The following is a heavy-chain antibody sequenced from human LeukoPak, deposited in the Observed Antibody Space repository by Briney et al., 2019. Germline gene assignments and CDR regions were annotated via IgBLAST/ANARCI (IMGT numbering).Heavy chain of an antibody. Sequence: ASETLSLTCTVSGGSISGDYWSWIRQPAGTGLEWIGRIYTSGSTIYNPSLKRRGTISVDTSKHQSSLRLTSVTAADTAVYYCARQTGSGLFILPGGQGTLVTVSS. V-gene: IGHV4-4*07. CDR2: IYTSGST. J-gene: IGHJ4*02. D-gene: IGHD3/OR15-3a*01. CDR3: ARQTGSGLFILP. CDR1: GGSISGDY.